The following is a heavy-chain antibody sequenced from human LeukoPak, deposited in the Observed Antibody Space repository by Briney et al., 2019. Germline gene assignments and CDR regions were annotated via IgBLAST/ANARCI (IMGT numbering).Heavy chain of an antibody. J-gene: IGHJ3*02. CDR2: IYSGGST. CDR3: ARLRITMVRGVITYDAFDI. V-gene: IGHV3-53*01. CDR1: GFTVSSNY. D-gene: IGHD3-10*01. Sequence: TGGSLRLSCAASGFTVSSNYMSWVRQAPGKGLEWASVIYSGGSTYYADSVKGRFTISRDNSKNTLYLQMNSLRAEDTAVYYCARLRITMVRGVITYDAFDIWGQGTMVTVSS.